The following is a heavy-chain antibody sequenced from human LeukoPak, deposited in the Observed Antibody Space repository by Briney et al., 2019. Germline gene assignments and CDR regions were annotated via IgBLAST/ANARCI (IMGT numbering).Heavy chain of an antibody. V-gene: IGHV3-9*01. J-gene: IGHJ4*02. CDR3: AKEFCSGGSCYGFY. Sequence: GGSLRLSCAASGFTFDDYAMHWVRQAPGKGLEWVSGISWNSGSIGYADSVKGRFTISRGNAKNSLYLQMNSLRAEDTALYYCAKEFCSGGSCYGFYWGQGTLVTVSS. CDR2: ISWNSGSI. CDR1: GFTFDDYA. D-gene: IGHD2-15*01.